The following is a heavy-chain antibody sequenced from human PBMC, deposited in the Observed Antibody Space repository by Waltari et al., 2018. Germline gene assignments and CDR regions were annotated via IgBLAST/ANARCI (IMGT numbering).Heavy chain of an antibody. CDR2: IYHSGRT. CDR1: GYSISSGYY. Sequence: QVQLQESGPGLVKPSETLSLTCAVSGYSISSGYYWGWIRQPPGKGLEWIGSIYHSGRTYYNPSLKSRVTISVDTSKNQFSLKLSSVTAADTAVYYCAREDDYGDYPYYCDYWGQGTLVTVSS. D-gene: IGHD4-17*01. V-gene: IGHV4-38-2*02. J-gene: IGHJ4*02. CDR3: AREDDYGDYPYYCDY.